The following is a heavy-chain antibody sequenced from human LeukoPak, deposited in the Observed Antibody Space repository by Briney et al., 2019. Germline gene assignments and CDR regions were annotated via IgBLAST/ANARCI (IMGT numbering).Heavy chain of an antibody. CDR2: IYPGDSET. Sequence: GESLKISCKGSGYSFKSYWIAWVRQMPGKGLEWMGTIYPGDSETRYSPSFQGQVTISVDKSLSTAYVQWSSLKASDTAMYYCARQHGSGSYYSRAIDYWGQGTLVTVSS. CDR3: ARQHGSGSYYSRAIDY. CDR1: GYSFKSYW. V-gene: IGHV5-51*01. D-gene: IGHD3-10*01. J-gene: IGHJ4*02.